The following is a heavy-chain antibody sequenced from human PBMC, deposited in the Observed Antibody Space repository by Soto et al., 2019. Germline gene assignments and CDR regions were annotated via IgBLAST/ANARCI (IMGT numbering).Heavy chain of an antibody. V-gene: IGHV1-8*01. D-gene: IGHD2-2*02. CDR1: GYTFTSYD. J-gene: IGHJ6*02. Sequence: ASVRVSCKASGYTFTSYDINWVRQATGQGLEWMGWMNPNSGNTGYAQKFQGRVTMTRNTSISTAYMELSSLRSEDTAVYYCARGYCSSTSCYTISHYYYGMDVWGQGTTVTVSS. CDR3: ARGYCSSTSCYTISHYYYGMDV. CDR2: MNPNSGNT.